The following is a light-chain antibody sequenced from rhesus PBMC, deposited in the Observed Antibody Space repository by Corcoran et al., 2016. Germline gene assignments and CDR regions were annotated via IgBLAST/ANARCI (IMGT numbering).Light chain of an antibody. J-gene: IGLJ1*01. Sequence: QSAPTQSPSVSESPGQSVTISCTGNSSDIGGSNRVSWYQLHPGKAPKVLIYEVIKRPSGVSDRFSGSKSGNTASLTISGLQAEDEADYYCSSYATFNSFTFGSGTRLTVL. CDR1: SSDIGGSNR. CDR3: SSYATFNSFT. V-gene: IGLV2-13*03. CDR2: EVI.